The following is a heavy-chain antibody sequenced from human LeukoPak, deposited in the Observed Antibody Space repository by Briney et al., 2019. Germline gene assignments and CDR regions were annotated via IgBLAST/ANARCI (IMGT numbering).Heavy chain of an antibody. J-gene: IGHJ5*02. Sequence: GGSLRLSCAASGFTVSSNYMIWVRQAPGKGLEWVSAISGSGGSTYYADSVKGRFTISRDNSKNTLYLQMNSLRAEDTAVYYCAKSSPPPLRSWGQGTLVTVSS. CDR2: ISGSGGST. V-gene: IGHV3-23*01. CDR3: AKSSPPPLRS. CDR1: GFTVSSNY.